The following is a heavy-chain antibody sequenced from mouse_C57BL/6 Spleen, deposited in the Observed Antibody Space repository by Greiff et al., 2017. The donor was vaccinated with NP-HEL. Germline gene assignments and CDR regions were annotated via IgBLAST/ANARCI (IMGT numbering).Heavy chain of an antibody. D-gene: IGHD3-1*01. V-gene: IGHV1-53*01. CDR1: GYTFTSYW. Sequence: VQLQQPGTELVKPGASVQLSCKASGYTFTSYWMHWVKQRPGQGLEWIGNINPSNGGTNYNEKFKRKATLTVDKSSSTAYMQLSSLTSEDSAVYYCARGGLGYPWAWFAYWGQGTLVTVSA. CDR3: ARGGLGYPWAWFAY. CDR2: INPSNGGT. J-gene: IGHJ3*01.